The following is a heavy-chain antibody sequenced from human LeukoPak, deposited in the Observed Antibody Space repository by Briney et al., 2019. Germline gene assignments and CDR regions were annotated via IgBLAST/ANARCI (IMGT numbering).Heavy chain of an antibody. Sequence: GGSLRLSCAASGFTFSSYWMSWVRQAPGKGLEWLANINQDGTQKNYVDSVKGRFTISRDNAQNSLYLQMNSLRAEDTAVYYCARDKVVGPSTLDHWGQGTLVTVSS. CDR3: ARDKVVGPSTLDH. J-gene: IGHJ4*02. CDR2: INQDGTQK. V-gene: IGHV3-7*01. CDR1: GFTFSSYW. D-gene: IGHD1-26*01.